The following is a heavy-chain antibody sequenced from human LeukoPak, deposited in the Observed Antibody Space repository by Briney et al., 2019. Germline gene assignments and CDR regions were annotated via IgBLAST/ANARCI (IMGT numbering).Heavy chain of an antibody. J-gene: IGHJ4*02. CDR3: AREDPAAAGSFDY. V-gene: IGHV1-69*13. CDR1: GGTFSSYT. CDR2: IIPIFGTA. Sequence: EASVKVSCKASGGTFSSYTISWVRQAPGQGLEWMGGIIPIFGTANYAQKFQGRVTITADESTSTAYMELSSLRSEDTAVYYCAREDPAAAGSFDYWGQGTLVTVSS. D-gene: IGHD6-13*01.